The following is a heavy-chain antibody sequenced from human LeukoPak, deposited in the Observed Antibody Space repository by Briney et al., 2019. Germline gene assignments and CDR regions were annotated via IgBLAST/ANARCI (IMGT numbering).Heavy chain of an antibody. J-gene: IGHJ4*02. Sequence: GGSLRLSCAASGFTFSSYEMNWVRQAPGKGLEWVSYISSSGSTIYYADSVKGRFTISRDNDKNSLYLQMNSLRAEDTAVYYCARSVRIAAAGTGDYWGQGTLVTVSS. CDR1: GFTFSSYE. D-gene: IGHD6-13*01. V-gene: IGHV3-48*03. CDR3: ARSVRIAAAGTGDY. CDR2: ISSSGSTI.